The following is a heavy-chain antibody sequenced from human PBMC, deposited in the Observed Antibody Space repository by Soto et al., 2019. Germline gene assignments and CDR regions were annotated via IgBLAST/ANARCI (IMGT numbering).Heavy chain of an antibody. V-gene: IGHV3-53*01. J-gene: IGHJ3*02. CDR3: ASRILVSDAFDI. Sequence: PGGSLRLSCAASGFTVSSNFMSWVRQAPGKGLEWVSVVYSGGSTYYADSVKGRFTISRDNSKNTLYLQMNSLRPEDTAVYYCASRILVSDAFDIWGQGTMVTVSS. CDR2: VYSGGST. D-gene: IGHD3-3*02. CDR1: GFTVSSNF.